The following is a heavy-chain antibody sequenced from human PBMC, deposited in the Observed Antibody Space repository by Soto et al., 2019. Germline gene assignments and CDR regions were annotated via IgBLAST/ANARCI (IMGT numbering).Heavy chain of an antibody. CDR3: ASPSYDSSGYYFDY. Sequence: LRLSCAASGFTFSSYWMHWVRQAPGKGLVWVSRINSDGSSTSYADSVKGRFTISRDNAKNTLYLQMNSLRAEDTAVYYCASPSYDSSGYYFDYWGQGTLVTVSS. D-gene: IGHD3-22*01. CDR1: GFTFSSYW. V-gene: IGHV3-74*01. J-gene: IGHJ4*02. CDR2: INSDGSST.